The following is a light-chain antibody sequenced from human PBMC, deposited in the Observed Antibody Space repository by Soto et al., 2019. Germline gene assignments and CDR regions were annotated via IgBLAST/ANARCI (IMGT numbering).Light chain of an antibody. CDR1: SSDVGDYNY. V-gene: IGLV2-14*01. CDR2: EVT. Sequence: QSALTQPASVSGSPGQSITISCTGTSSDVGDYNYVSWYQQHPGKAPKLMIYEVTNRPSGVSNRFSGSKSGNTASLTISGLQAEDEADYYCQSYDRSLSGSFFGTGTKVTVL. J-gene: IGLJ1*01. CDR3: QSYDRSLSGSF.